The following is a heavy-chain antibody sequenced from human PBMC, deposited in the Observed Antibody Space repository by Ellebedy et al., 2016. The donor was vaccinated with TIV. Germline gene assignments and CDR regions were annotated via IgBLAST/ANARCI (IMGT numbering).Heavy chain of an antibody. V-gene: IGHV4-39*07. J-gene: IGHJ5*02. CDR3: ARDPALPRGRFDT. Sequence: MPSETLSLTCTVFGGSISNSDYYRNWIRQPPGKGLEWIGSIYYSGSAYYNPSLKSRVTVSVDTSKNQFSLNLSSVTAADTAVYYCARDPALPRGRFDTWGQGTLVTVSS. CDR2: IYYSGSA. CDR1: GGSISNSDYY.